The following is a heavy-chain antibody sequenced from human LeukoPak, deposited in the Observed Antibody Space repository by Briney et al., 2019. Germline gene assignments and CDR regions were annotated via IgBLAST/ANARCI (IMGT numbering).Heavy chain of an antibody. CDR1: GGPISSYY. V-gene: IGHV4-59*01. D-gene: IGHD1-26*01. CDR2: IYYSGCT. Sequence: SETLSLICTVSGGPISSYYWIWIRQPPGKGLEWIGYIYYSGCTNYNPPLTSRVTISVDTAKSQFSLKRSSVTAADTAVYYGARVPQDSGSYYGYYYYYMDVWGKGTTVTVSS. J-gene: IGHJ6*03. CDR3: ARVPQDSGSYYGYYYYYMDV.